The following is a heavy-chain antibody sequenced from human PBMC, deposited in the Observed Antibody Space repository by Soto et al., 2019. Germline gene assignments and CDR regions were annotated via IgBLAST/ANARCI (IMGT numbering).Heavy chain of an antibody. J-gene: IGHJ2*01. CDR1: GFTFSDYY. Sequence: PGGSLRLSCAASGFTFSDYYMTWVRQAPGKGLEWVSYISSSGTIIYYADSVKGRFTISRDNAKNSLYLQMNSLRAEDTAVYYCARDHRTSSGYYWYFDLWGRGTLVTVSS. CDR3: ARDHRTSSGYYWYFDL. V-gene: IGHV3-11*01. CDR2: ISSSGTII. D-gene: IGHD3-22*01.